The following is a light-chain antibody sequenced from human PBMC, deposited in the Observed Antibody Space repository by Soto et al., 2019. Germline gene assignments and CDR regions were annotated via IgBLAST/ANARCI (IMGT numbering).Light chain of an antibody. CDR3: QQFSSYPLT. CDR2: DAS. J-gene: IGKJ4*01. CDR1: QSVDSY. V-gene: IGKV3-20*01. Sequence: EIVLTQSPATLSLSPGERATLSCRASQSVDSYLAWYQQKPGQAPRLLIYDASSRATGIPDRFSGGGSGTDFTLTISRLEPEDFAVYYCQQFSSYPLTFGGGTKVEIK.